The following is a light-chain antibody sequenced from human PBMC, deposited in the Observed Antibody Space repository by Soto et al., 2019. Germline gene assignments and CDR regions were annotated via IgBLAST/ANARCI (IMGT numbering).Light chain of an antibody. CDR2: WAS. J-gene: IGKJ1*01. CDR3: QQYYSTPRP. Sequence: DIVMTQSPDSLAVSLGERATINCKSSQNVLFSSNNKNYLAWYQQKPGQPPKLLIYWASTRESGVPDRFSGGGSGIDFTLTISSLQAEDVAVYYCQQYYSTPRPSGQGTKVEIK. CDR1: QNVLFSSNNKNY. V-gene: IGKV4-1*01.